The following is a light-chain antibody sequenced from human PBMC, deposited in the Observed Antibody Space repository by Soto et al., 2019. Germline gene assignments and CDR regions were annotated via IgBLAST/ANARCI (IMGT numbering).Light chain of an antibody. CDR3: QQYNNWGT. CDR1: QSVDSN. Sequence: EIVLTQSPATLSLSPGERATLSCRASQSVDSNLAWYQQKPGQAPRLLIYGASTRATGISARFSGSGYGTEFNLTISSLQSEDVGVYYCQQYNNWGTFGQGSKVDIK. J-gene: IGKJ1*01. V-gene: IGKV3-15*01. CDR2: GAS.